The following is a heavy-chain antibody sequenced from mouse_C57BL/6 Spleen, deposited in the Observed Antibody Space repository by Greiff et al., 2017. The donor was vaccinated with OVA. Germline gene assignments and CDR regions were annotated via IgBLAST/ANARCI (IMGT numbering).Heavy chain of an antibody. D-gene: IGHD1-1*01. J-gene: IGHJ3*01. Sequence: VQGVESGPGLVAPSQSLSITCTVSGFSLTSYGVHWVRQPPGKGLEWLVVIWSDGSTTYNSALNSRLSISKDNSKSQVFLKMNSLQTDDTAMYYCASEGYYYGSSYGFAYWGQGTLVTVSA. CDR1: GFSLTSYG. CDR3: ASEGYYYGSSYGFAY. CDR2: IWSDGST. V-gene: IGHV2-6*03.